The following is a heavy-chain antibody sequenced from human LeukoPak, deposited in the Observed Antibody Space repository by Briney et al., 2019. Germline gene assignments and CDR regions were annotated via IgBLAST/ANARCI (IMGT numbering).Heavy chain of an antibody. J-gene: IGHJ4*02. D-gene: IGHD3-16*01. Sequence: SETLSLTCTVSGGSITSSTWSWIRHPPGKGLEWMSFVYYSGDTDYNPSLKSRVTISVDTSKNHVSLELTSVTAADTAVYYCAKHTPRGGSFPLDSWGQGTLVTVSS. V-gene: IGHV4-59*08. CDR1: GGSITSST. CDR2: VYYSGDT. CDR3: AKHTPRGGSFPLDS.